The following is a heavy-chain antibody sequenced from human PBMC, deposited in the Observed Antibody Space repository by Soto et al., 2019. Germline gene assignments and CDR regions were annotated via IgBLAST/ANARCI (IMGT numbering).Heavy chain of an antibody. CDR3: ARDPYTQWPESRTRFDY. V-gene: IGHV1-69*06. CDR2: IIPIFGTA. D-gene: IGHD6-19*01. J-gene: IGHJ4*02. CDR1: GGTFSSYA. Sequence: QVQLVQSGAEVKKPGSSVKVSCKASGGTFSSYAISWVRQAPGQGLEWMGGIIPIFGTANYAQKFQGRVTITADKATSTAYMELSSLRSEDTAVYYCARDPYTQWPESRTRFDYWGQGTLVTVSS.